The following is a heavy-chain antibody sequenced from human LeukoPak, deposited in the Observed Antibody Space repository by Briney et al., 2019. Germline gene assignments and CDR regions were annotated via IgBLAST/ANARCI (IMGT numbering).Heavy chain of an antibody. Sequence: SETLSLTCTVSGGSISSYYWSWIRQPPGKGLEWIGYIYYSGSTNHNPSLKNRVTISVDTSKSQFSLKLSSVTAADTAVYYCARRQILTGSWWYFDYWGQGTLVTVSS. CDR1: GGSISSYY. CDR2: IYYSGST. CDR3: ARRQILTGSWWYFDY. D-gene: IGHD3-9*01. J-gene: IGHJ4*02. V-gene: IGHV4-59*08.